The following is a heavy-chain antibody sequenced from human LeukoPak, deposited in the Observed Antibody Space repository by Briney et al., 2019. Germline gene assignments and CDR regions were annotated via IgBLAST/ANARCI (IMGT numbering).Heavy chain of an antibody. CDR2: LYSGGAT. J-gene: IGHJ4*02. CDR3: TKLKGWYGEGFFDY. CDR1: GFTVSSNY. D-gene: IGHD6-19*01. Sequence: GGSLRLSCAASGFTVSSNYMSWVRQPAGKGLEWVSVLYSGGATLYAAYVKGRFTISRDTSKASLHFLLKYLRADDTAVYYCTKLKGWYGEGFFDYWGQGTLVTVSS. V-gene: IGHV3-53*01.